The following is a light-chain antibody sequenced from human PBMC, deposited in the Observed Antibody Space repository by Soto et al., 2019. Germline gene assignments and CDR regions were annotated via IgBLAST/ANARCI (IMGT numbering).Light chain of an antibody. Sequence: EIVLTQSPGTLSLSPGERATLSCRASQSLNSFYLAWYQQKPGQAPRLLIYGSSNRATGIPDRFSGSGSGKDFPLPISRLDPEVFAVFYCQQYDISPRPFGKGTRV. J-gene: IGKJ1*01. CDR2: GSS. CDR3: QQYDISPRP. CDR1: QSLNSFY. V-gene: IGKV3-20*01.